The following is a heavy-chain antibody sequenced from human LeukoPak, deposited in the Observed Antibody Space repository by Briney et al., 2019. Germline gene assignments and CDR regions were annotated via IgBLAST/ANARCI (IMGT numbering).Heavy chain of an antibody. V-gene: IGHV1-69*05. CDR2: IIPIFGTA. CDR1: GGTFSSYA. J-gene: IGHJ4*02. CDR3: ARGFTYSSSWYGY. Sequence: SVTVSCKASGGTFSSYAISWVRQAPGQGLEWMGGIIPIFGTANYAQKFQGRVTITRDTSASTAYMELSSLRSEDTAVYYCARGFTYSSSWYGYWGQGTLVTVSS. D-gene: IGHD6-13*01.